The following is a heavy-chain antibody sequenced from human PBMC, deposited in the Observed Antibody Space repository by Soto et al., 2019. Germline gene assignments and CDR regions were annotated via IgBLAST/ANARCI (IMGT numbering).Heavy chain of an antibody. J-gene: IGHJ6*02. D-gene: IGHD3-3*01. CDR2: ICSSGSTI. CDR3: ARGPLITIFGVVIDTHYYGMDV. V-gene: IGHV3-48*03. Sequence: GGSLRLSCAASGFTFSSYEMNWVRQAPGKGLEWVSYICSSGSTIYYADSVKGRFTISRDNAKNSLYLQMNSLRAEDTAVYYCARGPLITIFGVVIDTHYYGMDVWGQGTTVTVSS. CDR1: GFTFSSYE.